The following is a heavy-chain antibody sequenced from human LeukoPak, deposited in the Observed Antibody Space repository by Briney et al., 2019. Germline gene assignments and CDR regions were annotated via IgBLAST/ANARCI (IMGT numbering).Heavy chain of an antibody. CDR2: TSSSRSYI. CDR1: GFTFSSNY. Sequence: GGSLRLSCAASGFTFSSNYMTWVRQAPGKGLEGVSSTSSSRSYIYYADSVKGRFTISRDNAKNSLYLQMNSLRAEDTAVYYCAREGYDILTGPYYFDYWGQGTLVTVSS. J-gene: IGHJ4*02. D-gene: IGHD3-9*01. V-gene: IGHV3-21*01. CDR3: AREGYDILTGPYYFDY.